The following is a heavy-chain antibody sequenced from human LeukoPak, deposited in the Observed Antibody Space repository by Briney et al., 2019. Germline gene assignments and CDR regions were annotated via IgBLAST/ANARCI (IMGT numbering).Heavy chain of an antibody. CDR1: GYTFSSFY. Sequence: ASVKGSCKASGYTFSSFYVNWVRQAPGQGLEWMGIINVSGGSTSYAQKFQGRVTMTRDTSTSTVYMELSSLRSEDTAVYYCARGVYGAGSFYCFDHWGQGTLVTVSS. J-gene: IGHJ4*02. CDR3: ARGVYGAGSFYCFDH. CDR2: INVSGGST. V-gene: IGHV1-46*01. D-gene: IGHD3-10*01.